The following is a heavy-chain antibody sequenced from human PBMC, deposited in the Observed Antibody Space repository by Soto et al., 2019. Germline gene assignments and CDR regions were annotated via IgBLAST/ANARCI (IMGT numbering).Heavy chain of an antibody. CDR1: AFIVSNNY. D-gene: IGHD3-3*01. CDR2: IYSGGGT. J-gene: IGHJ4*02. V-gene: IGHV3-66*01. Sequence: VQLVESGGGLVQPGGSLTLSCVASAFIVSNNYMSWVRQAPGKGLESAALIYSGGGTYYADSVKGRFTISRDNSKNTLYLQMNSLRAEDTAVYYCASGYDPFDYWGQGTLVTVSS. CDR3: ASGYDPFDY.